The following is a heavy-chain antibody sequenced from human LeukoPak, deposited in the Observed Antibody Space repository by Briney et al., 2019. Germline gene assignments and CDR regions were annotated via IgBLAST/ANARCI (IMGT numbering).Heavy chain of an antibody. D-gene: IGHD3-10*01. CDR2: INTNTGNP. J-gene: IGHJ3*02. V-gene: IGHV7-4-1*02. CDR1: GYTSTSYA. Sequence: GASVKVSCKASGYTSTSYAMNWVRQAPGQGLEWMGWINTNTGNPTYAQGFTGRFVFSLDTSVSTAYLQISSLKAEDTAVYYCARASWGDYYGSGSHPGAFDIWGQGTMVTVSS. CDR3: ARASWGDYYGSGSHPGAFDI.